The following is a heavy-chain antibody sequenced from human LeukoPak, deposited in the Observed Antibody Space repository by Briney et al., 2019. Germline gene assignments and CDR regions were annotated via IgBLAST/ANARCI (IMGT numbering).Heavy chain of an antibody. J-gene: IGHJ5*02. CDR2: IYPGDSDT. V-gene: IGHV5-51*01. Sequence: GESLKISCKGSGYSFTSYWIGWVRQMPGKGLEWMGIIYPGDSDTRYSPSFQGQVTISADKSISTAYLQWSSLKASDTAMYYCARHYSSSFAGGWFDPWGQGTLVTVSS. D-gene: IGHD6-6*01. CDR3: ARHYSSSFAGGWFDP. CDR1: GYSFTSYW.